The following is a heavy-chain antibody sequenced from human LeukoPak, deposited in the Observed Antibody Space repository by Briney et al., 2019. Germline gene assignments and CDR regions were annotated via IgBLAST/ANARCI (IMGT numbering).Heavy chain of an antibody. CDR3: ARCGTYYYASGSPSGAFDI. D-gene: IGHD3-10*01. J-gene: IGHJ3*02. V-gene: IGHV1-2*02. Sequence: ASVKVSCKASGYTFTGYYMHWVRQAPGQGLEWMGWINPNSGGTNYAQKFQGRVTMTRDTSISTAYMELSRLRSDDTAVYYCARCGTYYYASGSPSGAFDIWGQGTKVTVSS. CDR1: GYTFTGYY. CDR2: INPNSGGT.